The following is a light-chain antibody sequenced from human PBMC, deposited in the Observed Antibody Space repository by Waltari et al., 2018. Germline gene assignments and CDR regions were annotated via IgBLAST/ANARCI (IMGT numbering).Light chain of an antibody. Sequence: MPSPSGTPSVSPGESASPSCRASDRISSSYLSWYQQKGGQPPRLLIYFTSTRAAGVPARFSGSGSGTEFTLTISSLQSEDFAVYYCQQYNTWPYTFGQGTKIEIK. CDR3: QQYNTWPYT. V-gene: IGKV3-15*01. J-gene: IGKJ2*01. CDR1: DRISSSY. CDR2: FTS.